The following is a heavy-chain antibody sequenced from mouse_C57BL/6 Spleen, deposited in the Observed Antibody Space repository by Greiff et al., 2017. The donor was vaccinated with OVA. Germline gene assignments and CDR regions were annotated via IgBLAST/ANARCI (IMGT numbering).Heavy chain of an antibody. CDR2: ISSGSSTI. J-gene: IGHJ3*01. CDR3: ARPYGNYEGFAY. CDR1: GFTFSDYG. V-gene: IGHV5-17*01. D-gene: IGHD2-1*01. Sequence: EVKLMESGGGLVKPGGSLKLSCAASGFTFSDYGMHWVRQAPEKGLEWVAYISSGSSTIYYADTVTGRFTISRDNAKNTLFLQMTSLRSEDTAMYYCARPYGNYEGFAYWGQGTLVTVSA.